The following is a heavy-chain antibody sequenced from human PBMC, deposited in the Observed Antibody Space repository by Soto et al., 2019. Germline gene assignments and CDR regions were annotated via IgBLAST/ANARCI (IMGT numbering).Heavy chain of an antibody. Sequence: EVQLVESGGGLVKPGGSLRLSCAASGFTFSSYSMNWVRQAPGKGLEWASSISSSSSYIYYADSVKGRFTISRDNAKNSLYLQMNSLRAEDTAVYYCARDLITIFGYGMDVWGQGTTVTVSS. CDR1: GFTFSSYS. CDR2: ISSSSSYI. CDR3: ARDLITIFGYGMDV. J-gene: IGHJ6*02. V-gene: IGHV3-21*01. D-gene: IGHD3-3*01.